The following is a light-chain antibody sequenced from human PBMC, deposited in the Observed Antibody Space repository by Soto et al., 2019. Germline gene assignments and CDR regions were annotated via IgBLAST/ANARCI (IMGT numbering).Light chain of an antibody. V-gene: IGKV1-5*03. CDR2: KAS. CDR3: QQYNSYSWT. Sequence: DIQMTQSPSTLSASVGDRVTITCRASQSISSWLAWYQQKPGKAPKLLTYKASSLESRVPSRFSGGGSGTEYTLTISSLQPDDLATDYCQQYNSYSWTFGQGTKVEIK. CDR1: QSISSW. J-gene: IGKJ1*01.